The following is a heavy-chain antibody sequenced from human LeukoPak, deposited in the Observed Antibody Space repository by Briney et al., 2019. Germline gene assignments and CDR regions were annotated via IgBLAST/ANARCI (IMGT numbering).Heavy chain of an antibody. D-gene: IGHD3-22*01. Sequence: SVKVSCKASGGTFSRYAISWVRQAPGQGLEWMGGIIPIFGTANYAQKFQGRVTITADESTSTAYMELSSLRSEDTAVYYCARDYYDSSGYYLDWFDPWGQGTLVTVSS. CDR3: ARDYYDSSGYYLDWFDP. CDR2: IIPIFGTA. V-gene: IGHV1-69*13. J-gene: IGHJ5*02. CDR1: GGTFSRYA.